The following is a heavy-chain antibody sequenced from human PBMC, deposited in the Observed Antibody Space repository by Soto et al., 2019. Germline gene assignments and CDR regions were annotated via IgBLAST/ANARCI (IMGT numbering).Heavy chain of an antibody. CDR3: ARRYFGSGSYYFEP. V-gene: IGHV4-59*01. D-gene: IGHD3-10*01. J-gene: IGHJ5*02. Sequence: TLSLTCTVSDVSIRSYYWSWIRQPPVKGLELVGYMHHGGSYNYNPSLESRVTISVDTSKNQFSLNLRSVTAADTAVYYCARRYFGSGSYYFEPWGQGTLVSVS. CDR2: MHHGGSY. CDR1: DVSIRSYY.